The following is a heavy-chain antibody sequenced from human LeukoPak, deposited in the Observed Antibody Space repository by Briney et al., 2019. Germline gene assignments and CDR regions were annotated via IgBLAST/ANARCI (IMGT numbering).Heavy chain of an antibody. Sequence: GRSLRLSCAASGFTFSSYGMHWVRQAPGKGLEWVAVIWYDGSNKYYADSVKGRYIISRDNSKNMLYIQMNSLRAEDTAVYYCAKGAVESLDYYFYMEVWGKGTTVTVSS. D-gene: IGHD1-1*01. V-gene: IGHV3-33*06. J-gene: IGHJ6*03. CDR3: AKGAVESLDYYFYMEV. CDR1: GFTFSSYG. CDR2: IWYDGSNK.